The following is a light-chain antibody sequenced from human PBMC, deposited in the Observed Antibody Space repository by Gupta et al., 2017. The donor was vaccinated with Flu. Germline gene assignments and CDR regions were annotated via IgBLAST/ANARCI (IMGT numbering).Light chain of an antibody. CDR3: QQYNSYSLA. V-gene: IGKV1-5*03. J-gene: IGKJ1*01. Sequence: LSTLSASVGDRVTITCRASQSIGSWLAWYQQKPGKSPKLLIYEASTLESGVPSRFSGSGSGTEFTLTINSLQPDDFATYYCQQYNSYSLAFGQGTKVEIK. CDR1: QSIGSW. CDR2: EAS.